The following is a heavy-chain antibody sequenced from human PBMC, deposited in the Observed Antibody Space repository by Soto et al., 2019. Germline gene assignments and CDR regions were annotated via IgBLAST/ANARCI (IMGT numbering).Heavy chain of an antibody. CDR3: AKVGLYCSSTSCYRDPTNYYYYGMDV. D-gene: IGHD2-2*01. CDR1: GFTFSSYG. Sequence: QVQLVESGGGVVQPGRSLRLSCAASGFTFSSYGMHWVRQAPGKGLEWVAVISYDGSNKYYADSVKGRFTISRDNSKNTLYLQMNSLRAEDTAVYYCAKVGLYCSSTSCYRDPTNYYYYGMDVWGQGTTVTVSS. CDR2: ISYDGSNK. V-gene: IGHV3-30*18. J-gene: IGHJ6*02.